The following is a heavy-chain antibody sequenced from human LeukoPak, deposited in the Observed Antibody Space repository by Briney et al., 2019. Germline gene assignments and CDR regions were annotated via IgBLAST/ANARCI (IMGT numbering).Heavy chain of an antibody. J-gene: IGHJ4*02. V-gene: IGHV3-30-3*01. CDR1: GFTFSSHA. CDR3: AKVGDSSGWYEDY. D-gene: IGHD6-19*01. Sequence: GGSLRLSCAASGFTFSSHAMHWVRQDPGKGLEWLAIISYDGIHEYYADSVKGRFTISRDNSKNTLYLQMNSLRAGDTAVYYCAKVGDSSGWYEDYWGQGTLVTVSS. CDR2: ISYDGIHE.